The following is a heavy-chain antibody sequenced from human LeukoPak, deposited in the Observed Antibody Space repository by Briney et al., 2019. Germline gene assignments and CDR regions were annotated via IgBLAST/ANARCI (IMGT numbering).Heavy chain of an antibody. D-gene: IGHD3-22*01. CDR1: GFTFSSYA. Sequence: GGSLRLSCAASGFTFSSYAMSWVRQAPGKGLEWVSAISGSGGSTYYADSVKGRFTISRDNSKNTLYLQMNSLRAEDTAVYYCAKGMARYYDSSGYLPYYFDYWGQGTLVTVSS. CDR2: ISGSGGST. J-gene: IGHJ4*02. V-gene: IGHV3-23*01. CDR3: AKGMARYYDSSGYLPYYFDY.